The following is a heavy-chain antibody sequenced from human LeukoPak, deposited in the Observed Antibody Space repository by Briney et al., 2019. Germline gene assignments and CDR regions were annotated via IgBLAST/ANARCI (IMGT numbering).Heavy chain of an antibody. V-gene: IGHV3-53*01. CDR3: ARERDILTGYSYAFDI. Sequence: TGGSLRLSCAASGFTVSSNYMSWVRQAPGKGVEWVSVIYSGGSTYYADSVKGRFTISRDNSKNTLYLQMNSLRAEDTAVYYCARERDILTGYSYAFDIWGQGTMVTVSS. CDR2: IYSGGST. J-gene: IGHJ3*02. CDR1: GFTVSSNY. D-gene: IGHD3-9*01.